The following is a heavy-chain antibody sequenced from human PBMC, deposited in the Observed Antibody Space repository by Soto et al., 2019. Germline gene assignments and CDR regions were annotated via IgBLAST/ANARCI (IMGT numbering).Heavy chain of an antibody. Sequence: SVKVSCKASGATFTSSTVNWVRQARGQPPEWIGWILVGSGQTNSAQEFQGRVAITRDMSTYTAYLELNSLRSDDSAVYYCAAISSGYYRVFDYWGQGTPVTVSS. D-gene: IGHD3-22*01. CDR3: AAISSGYYRVFDY. CDR2: ILVGSGQT. J-gene: IGHJ4*02. CDR1: GATFTSST. V-gene: IGHV1-58*01.